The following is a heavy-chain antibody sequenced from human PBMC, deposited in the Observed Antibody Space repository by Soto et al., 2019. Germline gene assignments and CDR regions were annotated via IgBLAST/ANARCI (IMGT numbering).Heavy chain of an antibody. J-gene: IGHJ1*01. CDR1: GDSIGSGTLY. Sequence: SETLSLTCTVSGDSIGSGTLYWSWLRQPPGKGLEWIGYIHYSGSTTYNPSLERRLTISVDTSKNQSPLKLSSGTAADTALEYCARGVSYWYGYSPHWGRGTLVTVSS. D-gene: IGHD1-26*01. CDR2: IHYSGST. CDR3: ARGVSYWYGYSPH. V-gene: IGHV4-61*01.